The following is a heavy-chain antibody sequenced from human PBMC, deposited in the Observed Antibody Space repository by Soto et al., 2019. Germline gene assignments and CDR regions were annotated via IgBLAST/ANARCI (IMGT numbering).Heavy chain of an antibody. CDR2: INPSGGST. V-gene: IGHV1-46*01. CDR1: GYTFTSYY. D-gene: IGHD2-21*02. Sequence: ASVKVSCKASGYTFTSYYMHWVRQAPGQGLEWMGIINPSGGSTSYAQKFQGRVTMTRDTSTSTVYMGLSSLRSEDTAVYYCARDFGDYRWFDPWGQGTLVTISS. J-gene: IGHJ5*02. CDR3: ARDFGDYRWFDP.